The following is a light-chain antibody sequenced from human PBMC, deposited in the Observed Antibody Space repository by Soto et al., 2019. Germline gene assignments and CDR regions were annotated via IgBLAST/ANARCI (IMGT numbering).Light chain of an antibody. Sequence: QSALTQPRSVSGSPGQSVTISCTGTSSDVGGYNYVSWYQQHPGKAHKLMIYDVSKRPSGVPDRFSGSKSGNTASLTISGLQAEDEADYYCCSYAGSWRVFGGGTKVTVL. V-gene: IGLV2-11*01. CDR1: SSDVGGYNY. CDR2: DVS. J-gene: IGLJ3*02. CDR3: CSYAGSWRV.